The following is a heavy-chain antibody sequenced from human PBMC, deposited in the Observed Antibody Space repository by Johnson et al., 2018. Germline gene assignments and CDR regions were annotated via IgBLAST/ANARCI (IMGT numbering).Heavy chain of an antibody. CDR1: GFTFDDYA. V-gene: IGHV3-9*01. D-gene: IGHD6-6*01. CDR3: ATCIAALDYAFDI. CDR2: ISWNSGSI. J-gene: IGHJ3*02. Sequence: VQLVESGGGLVQPGRSLRLSCAASGFTFDDYAMHWVRQAPGKGLERVSGISWNSGSIGYADSVKGRFNISRDNAKNSLYLQMNSLRAEDTALYYLATCIAALDYAFDIWGQGTMVTVSS.